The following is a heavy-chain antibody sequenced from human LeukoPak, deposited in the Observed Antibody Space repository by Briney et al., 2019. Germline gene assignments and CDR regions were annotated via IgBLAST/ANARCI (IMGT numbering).Heavy chain of an antibody. CDR3: AKDRAYDFWSGSFGY. J-gene: IGHJ4*02. V-gene: IGHV3-23*01. CDR1: GFTFSSYA. Sequence: GGSLRLSCAASGFTFSSYAMSWVRQAPGKGLEWVSAISGSGGSTYYAGSVKGRFTISRDNSKNTLYLQMNSLRAEDTAVYYCAKDRAYDFWSGSFGYWGQGTLVTVSS. CDR2: ISGSGGST. D-gene: IGHD3-3*01.